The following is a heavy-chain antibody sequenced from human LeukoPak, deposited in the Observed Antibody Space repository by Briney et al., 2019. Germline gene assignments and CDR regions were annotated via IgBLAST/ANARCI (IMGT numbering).Heavy chain of an antibody. CDR1: GYSISSGYY. CDR3: ARVRITMVRGVPRRYYFDY. CDR2: IYHSGST. Sequence: PSETLSLTCTVSGYSISSGYYWGWIRQPPGKGLEWIGSIYHSGSTYYNPSLKSRVTISVDTSKNQFSLKLSSVTAADTAVYYCARVRITMVRGVPRRYYFDYWGQGTLVTVSS. J-gene: IGHJ4*02. D-gene: IGHD3-10*01. V-gene: IGHV4-38-2*02.